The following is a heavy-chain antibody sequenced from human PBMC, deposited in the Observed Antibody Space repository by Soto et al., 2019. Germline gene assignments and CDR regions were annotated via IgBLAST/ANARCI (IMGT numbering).Heavy chain of an antibody. V-gene: IGHV4-59*12. CDR3: ARGRFLEYYYGMDV. CDR2: IYYSGST. J-gene: IGHJ6*02. Sequence: PSETLSLTCTVSGGSISSYYWSWIRQPPGKGLEWIGYIYYSGSTNYDPSLKSRVTISVDTSKNQFSLKLSSVTAADTAVYYCARGRFLEYYYGMDVWGQGTTVTVSS. CDR1: GGSISSYY. D-gene: IGHD3-3*01.